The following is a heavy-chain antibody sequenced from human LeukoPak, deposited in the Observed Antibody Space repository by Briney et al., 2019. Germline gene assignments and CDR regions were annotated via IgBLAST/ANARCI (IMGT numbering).Heavy chain of an antibody. J-gene: IGHJ6*03. V-gene: IGHV3-23*01. CDR2: ISGSGGST. CDR3: AKSSAYGDYNPYYYYYMDV. CDR1: GFTFSSYA. D-gene: IGHD4-17*01. Sequence: TGGSLRLSCAASGFTFSSYAMSWVRQAPGKGLEWVSGISGSGGSTYQADSVKGRFTISRDNSKNTLDLQMKSLRAEDTAVYYCAKSSAYGDYNPYYYYYMDVWGKGTTVTVSS.